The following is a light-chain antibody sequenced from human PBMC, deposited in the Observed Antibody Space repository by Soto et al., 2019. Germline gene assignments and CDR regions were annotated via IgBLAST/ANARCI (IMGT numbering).Light chain of an antibody. V-gene: IGKV3-20*01. Sequence: EVVLTQSPGTLSLSPGERATLSCRASQTVSSNYLAWYQQKPGQAPRLVISGTSNRATGIPDRFSGSGSGTDLTLIIRRLEPVEFAVYYWQQYGNSLTFGGGTQVE. J-gene: IGKJ4*01. CDR3: QQYGNSLT. CDR1: QTVSSNY. CDR2: GTS.